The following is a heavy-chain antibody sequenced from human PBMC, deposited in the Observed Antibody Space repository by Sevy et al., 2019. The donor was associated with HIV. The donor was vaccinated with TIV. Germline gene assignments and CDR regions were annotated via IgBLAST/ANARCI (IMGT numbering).Heavy chain of an antibody. CDR3: ARNFDY. V-gene: IGHV4-39*01. CDR2: VHYSGRT. Sequence: SETLSLTCTVSGGSISSGNYLWSWIRQTPGKGLEWIGTVHYSGRTYYNPSLKSRVTISEDTSKNQFSLNLNSVTAADTAVYFCARNFDYWGQGTLSPSPQ. J-gene: IGHJ4*02. CDR1: GGSISSGNYL.